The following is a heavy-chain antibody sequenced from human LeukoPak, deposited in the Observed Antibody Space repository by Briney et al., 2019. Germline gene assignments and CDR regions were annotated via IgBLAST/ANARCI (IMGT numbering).Heavy chain of an antibody. CDR3: ARDGGFGNDY. CDR1: GCCISSYY. D-gene: IGHD2-15*01. CDR2: INTSGST. V-gene: IGHV4-4*07. Sequence: SETLSLTCTVSGCCISSYYWSWIRQPAGKGLEWIGRINTSGSTNYNPSLKSRVTMSVDTSKNQFSLKLNSVTAADTAVYYCARDGGFGNDYWGQGTLVTVSS. J-gene: IGHJ4*02.